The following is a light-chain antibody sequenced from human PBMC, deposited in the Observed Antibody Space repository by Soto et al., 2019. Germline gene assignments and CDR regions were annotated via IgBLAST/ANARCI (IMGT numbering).Light chain of an antibody. CDR1: SSDVGGYNY. V-gene: IGLV2-14*01. CDR2: EVS. CDR3: SSYTSSSLYV. J-gene: IGLJ1*01. Sequence: QSALTQPASVSGSPGQSITISCTGTSSDVGGYNYVSWYQQHPGKAPELMIYEVSNRPSGVSNRFSGSKSGNTASLTISGLQAEDEADYYCSSYTSSSLYVFGTGTKV.